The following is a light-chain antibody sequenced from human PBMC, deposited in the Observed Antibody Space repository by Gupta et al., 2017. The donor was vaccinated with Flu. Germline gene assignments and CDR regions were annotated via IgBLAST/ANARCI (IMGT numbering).Light chain of an antibody. CDR1: NIGRKI. CDR3: QVWDSSSDHWV. Sequence: GGDNIGRKIVHWYHQKPGQAPVLVVDDDRGRPSGITERFSGSNSGNTATLTISRVEAGDEADYYCQVWDSSSDHWVFGGGTKLTVL. CDR2: DDR. J-gene: IGLJ3*02. V-gene: IGLV3-21*02.